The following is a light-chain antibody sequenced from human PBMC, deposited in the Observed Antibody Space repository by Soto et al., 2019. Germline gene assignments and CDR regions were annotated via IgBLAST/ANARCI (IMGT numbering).Light chain of an antibody. J-gene: IGKJ1*01. V-gene: IGKV3-20*01. CDR1: QSVSSSY. Sequence: EIVLTQSPGTLSLSPGERATLSCRASQSVSSSYLAWYHQKPVQAPRLLIYGASSRATGIPARFSGSGSGQAYTHTISRLEPEAFAVYYCQQYVSSPRLTFGQVTKVEIK. CDR2: GAS. CDR3: QQYVSSPRLT.